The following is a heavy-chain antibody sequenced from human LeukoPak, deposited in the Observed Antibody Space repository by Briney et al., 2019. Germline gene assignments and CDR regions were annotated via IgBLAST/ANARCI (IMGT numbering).Heavy chain of an antibody. D-gene: IGHD3-3*01. CDR2: IIPIFGTA. V-gene: IGHV1-69*13. CDR3: ARDLAITIFGVVIRTDAFDI. CDR1: GCTFSSYA. Sequence: SVNVSCKASGCTFSSYAISWVRQAPGQGLEWMGGIIPIFGTANYAQKFQGRVTITADESTSTAYMELSSLRSEDTAVYYCARDLAITIFGVVIRTDAFDIRGQGTMVTVSS. J-gene: IGHJ3*02.